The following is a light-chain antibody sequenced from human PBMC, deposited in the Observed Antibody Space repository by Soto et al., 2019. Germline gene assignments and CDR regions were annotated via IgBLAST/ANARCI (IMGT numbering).Light chain of an antibody. CDR3: QSYDSSLSGWV. CDR2: GNS. Sequence: QSVLTQPPSVSGAPGQSVTIACTGSSSNIVAGYDVHWYQQLPGTAPKLLIYGNSNRPSGVPDRLSGSKSGTSASLAITGLQAEDEADYYCQSYDSSLSGWVFGGGTKLTVL. CDR1: SSNIVAGYD. V-gene: IGLV1-40*01. J-gene: IGLJ3*02.